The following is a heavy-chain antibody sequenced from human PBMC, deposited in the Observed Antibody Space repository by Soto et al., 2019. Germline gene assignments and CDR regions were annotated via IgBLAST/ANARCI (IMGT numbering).Heavy chain of an antibody. CDR1: GFTFSSFA. CDR3: ARGGAWTPEGLGY. J-gene: IGHJ4*02. D-gene: IGHD2-15*01. CDR2: ISSDVVNY. Sequence: QVQLVESGGGVVQPGRSLRLSCAASGFTFSSFAMHCVRQAPGKGLGWLAVISSDVVNYYYAESVKGRFTISRDNSKNTPYLQMNSPRNEDTAVYYCARGGAWTPEGLGYWGQGTLVTVSS. V-gene: IGHV3-30-3*01.